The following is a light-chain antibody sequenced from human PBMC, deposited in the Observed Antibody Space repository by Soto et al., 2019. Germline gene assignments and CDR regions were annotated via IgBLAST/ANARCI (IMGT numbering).Light chain of an antibody. Sequence: QSVLTQPLSVSGAPGQRVTISCTGSSSNIGAGNDVNWYQQLPGTAPKLLIYANSNRPSGVPDRVSGSKSGTTASLAITGLQAEDEADYYCQSYDSSLSGYVFGTGTKVTVL. CDR2: ANS. V-gene: IGLV1-40*01. J-gene: IGLJ1*01. CDR1: SSNIGAGND. CDR3: QSYDSSLSGYV.